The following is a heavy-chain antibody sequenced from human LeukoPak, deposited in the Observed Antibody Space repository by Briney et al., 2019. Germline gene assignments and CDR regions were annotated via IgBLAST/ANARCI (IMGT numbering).Heavy chain of an antibody. Sequence: GGSLRLSCAASGFAFSSYGMHWVRQAPGKGLEWVAFIRYDGSNKYYADSVKGRFTISRDNSRNTLYLQMNSLSAEDTAVYYCAKVSGYCDSSGYSDYWGQGTLVTVSS. CDR2: IRYDGSNK. D-gene: IGHD3-22*01. V-gene: IGHV3-30*02. CDR1: GFAFSSYG. CDR3: AKVSGYCDSSGYSDY. J-gene: IGHJ4*02.